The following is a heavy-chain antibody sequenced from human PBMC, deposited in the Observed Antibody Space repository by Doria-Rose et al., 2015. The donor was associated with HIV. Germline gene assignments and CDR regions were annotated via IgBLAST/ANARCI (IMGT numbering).Heavy chain of an antibody. V-gene: IGHV2-26*01. CDR3: ARIKSSRWYHKYYFDF. D-gene: IGHD6-13*01. J-gene: IGHJ4*02. CDR1: GVSLSSPGMG. CDR2: IFSDDDR. Sequence: QESGPVLVKPTETLTLTCTVSGVSLSSPGMGVSWIRQPPGKALEWLAKIFSDDDRFYKTSLKSRLTIPRGTSKSQVVLTMTDMDPVDTATYYCARIKSSRWYHKYYFDFWGQGTLVIVSA.